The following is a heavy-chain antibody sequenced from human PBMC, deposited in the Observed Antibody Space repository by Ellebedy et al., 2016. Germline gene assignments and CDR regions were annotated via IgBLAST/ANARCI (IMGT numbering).Heavy chain of an antibody. D-gene: IGHD2-21*01. J-gene: IGHJ5*02. CDR1: GFTFRNFF. V-gene: IGHV3-30*03. CDR2: TSFDGVKK. Sequence: GGSLRLXCVASGFTFRNFFMSWVRQTPGKGLEWVAVTSFDGVKKKYADSVKGRFTISRDNFKNSVYLRMNSLRAEDTAVYYCARESKVIALSWFDPWGQGTLVTVSS. CDR3: ARESKVIALSWFDP.